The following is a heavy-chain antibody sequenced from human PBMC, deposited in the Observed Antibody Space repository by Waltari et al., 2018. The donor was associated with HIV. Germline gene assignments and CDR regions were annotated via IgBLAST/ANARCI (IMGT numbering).Heavy chain of an antibody. Sequence: QVQLVQSGAEVKKPGASVKVSCMASGYTFTGYYMPWVRQAPGQGLEWMGWINPNSGGTNYAQKLQGRVTMTRDTSISTAYMELSRLRSDDTAVYYCARTFLYCSGGTCYFDYWGQGTLVTVSS. CDR3: ARTFLYCSGGTCYFDY. D-gene: IGHD2-15*01. CDR2: INPNSGGT. CDR1: GYTFTGYY. V-gene: IGHV1-2*02. J-gene: IGHJ4*02.